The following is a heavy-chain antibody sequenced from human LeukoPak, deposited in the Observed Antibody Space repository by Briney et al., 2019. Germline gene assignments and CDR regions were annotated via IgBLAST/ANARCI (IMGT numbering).Heavy chain of an antibody. J-gene: IGHJ3*02. Sequence: ASVKVSCKVSGYTLTELCMHWVRQAPGKGLEWMRGFDPEDGETIYAQKFQGRVTMTEDTSTDTAYMELSSLRSEDKAVYYCASHCSSTSCPPDAFDIWGQGTMVTVSS. V-gene: IGHV1-24*01. CDR2: FDPEDGET. CDR1: GYTLTELC. CDR3: ASHCSSTSCPPDAFDI. D-gene: IGHD2-2*01.